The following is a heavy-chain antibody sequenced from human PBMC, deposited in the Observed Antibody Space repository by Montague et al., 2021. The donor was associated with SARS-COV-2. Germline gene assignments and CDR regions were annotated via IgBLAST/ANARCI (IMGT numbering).Heavy chain of an antibody. CDR1: GFTFSTFW. Sequence: SLRLSCAASGFTFSTFWMTWVRQVPGKGLEWVANIKQDGSERYYVDSVKGRFTISRDNAKNSLYLQLDSLRAEDTAAYYCARGYDSSGYQYWGQGILVTVSS. CDR2: IKQDGSER. CDR3: ARGYDSSGYQY. D-gene: IGHD3-22*01. V-gene: IGHV3-7*05. J-gene: IGHJ4*02.